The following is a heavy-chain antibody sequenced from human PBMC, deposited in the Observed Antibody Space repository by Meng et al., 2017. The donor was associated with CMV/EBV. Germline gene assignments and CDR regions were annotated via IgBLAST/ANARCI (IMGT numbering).Heavy chain of an antibody. D-gene: IGHD4-11*01. CDR3: ARRGDDYRNYYYGMDV. Sequence: GGSLRLSCVASGFSFSHYAMHWVRQAPGKGLEWVAVISYDGSNKYYADSVKGRFTISRDNSKNTLYLQMNSLRAEDTAVYYCARRGDDYRNYYYGMDVWGQGTTVTVSS. V-gene: IGHV3-30*04. CDR1: GFSFSHYA. CDR2: ISYDGSNK. J-gene: IGHJ6*02.